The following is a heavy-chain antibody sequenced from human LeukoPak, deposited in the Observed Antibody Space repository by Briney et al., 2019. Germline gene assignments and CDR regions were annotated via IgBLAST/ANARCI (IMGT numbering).Heavy chain of an antibody. CDR3: ARTVEGHFDF. D-gene: IGHD5-24*01. Sequence: GGSLRLSCAASGFTVSSNYMSRVRQAPGKGLEWVSYISTAGNLINYADSVRGRFTISRDNAKNSLYLYMSSLTPEDTAVYYCARTVEGHFDFRGQGTLVTVSS. V-gene: IGHV3-21*01. CDR2: ISTAGNLI. CDR1: GFTVSSNY. J-gene: IGHJ4*02.